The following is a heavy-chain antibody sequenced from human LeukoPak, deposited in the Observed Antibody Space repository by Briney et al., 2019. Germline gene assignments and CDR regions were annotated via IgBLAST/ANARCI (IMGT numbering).Heavy chain of an antibody. CDR3: ASPADIAEAGTPFDY. Sequence: ASVKVSCKASGGTFSSYAISWVRQAPGQGLEWMGRIIPILGIANYAQKFQGRVTITADKSTSTAYMELSSLRSEDTAVYYCASPADIAEAGTPFDYWGQGTLVTVSS. CDR1: GGTFSSYA. J-gene: IGHJ4*02. D-gene: IGHD6-19*01. CDR2: IIPILGIA. V-gene: IGHV1-69*04.